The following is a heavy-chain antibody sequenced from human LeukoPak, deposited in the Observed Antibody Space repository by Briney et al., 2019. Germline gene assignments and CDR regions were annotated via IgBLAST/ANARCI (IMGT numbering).Heavy chain of an antibody. D-gene: IGHD6-13*01. V-gene: IGHV3-23*01. CDR1: AFIFSGYA. Sequence: GRSLRLSCAASAFIFSGYAMAWVRQPPGKWLELVSSITITGSSPSYAYSVKGPFTVSRDNSNNTLYLQMNSLRAEDTAVYFCAKSSSSWSYYFNYWGQGTLVTVSS. CDR2: ITITGSSP. J-gene: IGHJ4*02. CDR3: AKSSSSWSYYFNY.